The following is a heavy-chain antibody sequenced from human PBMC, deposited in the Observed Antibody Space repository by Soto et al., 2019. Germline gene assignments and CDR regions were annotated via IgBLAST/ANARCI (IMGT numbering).Heavy chain of an antibody. Sequence: EVQLLESGGGLVQPGGSLRLSCAASGFTFSSYAMSWVRQAPGKGLEWVSAISGSGGSTYYADSVKGRFTISRDNSKNKLYLQMNSLRAEDTAVYYCAKDVIVVVVAATRPLDYWGQGTLVTVSS. CDR2: ISGSGGST. D-gene: IGHD2-15*01. CDR1: GFTFSSYA. CDR3: AKDVIVVVVAATRPLDY. J-gene: IGHJ4*02. V-gene: IGHV3-23*01.